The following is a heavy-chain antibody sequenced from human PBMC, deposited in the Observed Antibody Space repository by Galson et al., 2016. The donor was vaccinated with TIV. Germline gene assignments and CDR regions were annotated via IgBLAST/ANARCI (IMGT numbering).Heavy chain of an antibody. CDR1: GYTLNALS. CDR3: VTADTSKSFYYYYYGMDV. Sequence: SCKVSGYTLNALSIHWVRQAPGKGLEWMGGLDTEKAETFYAHMFQGRVTMTEDTSTDKAYMDLINLISEDTAVYYCVTADTSKSFYYYYYGMDVWGQGTTVTVSS. J-gene: IGHJ6*02. V-gene: IGHV1-24*01. CDR2: LDTEKAET. D-gene: IGHD2-2*01.